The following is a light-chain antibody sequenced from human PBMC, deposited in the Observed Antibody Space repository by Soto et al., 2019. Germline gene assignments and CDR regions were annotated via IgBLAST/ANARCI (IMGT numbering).Light chain of an antibody. J-gene: IGLJ1*01. Sequence: QSVLTQPPSVSGAPGQRVTISCTGSSANIGAAYNVDWYQQLPGTAPKLLIYDNNKRPSGIPDRFSGSKSGTSATLGITGLQTGDEADYYCGTWDSSPSAEVFGTGLKVAVL. CDR3: GTWDSSPSAEV. CDR1: SANIGAAYN. V-gene: IGLV1-51*01. CDR2: DNN.